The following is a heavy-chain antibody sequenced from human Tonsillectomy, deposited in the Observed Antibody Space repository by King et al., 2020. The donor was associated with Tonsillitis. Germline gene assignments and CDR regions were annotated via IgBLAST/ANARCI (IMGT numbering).Heavy chain of an antibody. CDR1: GFTFDDYA. Sequence: VQLVESGGGLVQPGRSLRLSCAASGFTFDDYAMHWVRQTPGKGLEWVSGISWNSGSIGYADSVKGRFTISRDNAKNSLHLQMNSLRAEDTALYYCAKGFDYDSSGYMGDAFDIWGQGTMVTVSS. CDR2: ISWNSGSI. V-gene: IGHV3-9*01. D-gene: IGHD3-22*01. CDR3: AKGFDYDSSGYMGDAFDI. J-gene: IGHJ3*02.